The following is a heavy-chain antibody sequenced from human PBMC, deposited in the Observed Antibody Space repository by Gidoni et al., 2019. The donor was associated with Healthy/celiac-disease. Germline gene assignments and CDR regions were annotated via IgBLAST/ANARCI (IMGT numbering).Heavy chain of an antibody. CDR1: GGSISTGGSY. J-gene: IGHJ4*02. D-gene: IGHD2-21*01. V-gene: IGHV4-31*03. Sequence: QVQLQESGPGLVKPSQTLSLTCTVSGGSISTGGSYGSWIRQHPGKGLEWIGYIYYSGSTYYNPSLKSRVTISVDTSKNQFSLKLSSVTAADTAVYYCARGLPDCGGDCYPSAFDYWGQGTLVTVSS. CDR3: ARGLPDCGGDCYPSAFDY. CDR2: IYYSGST.